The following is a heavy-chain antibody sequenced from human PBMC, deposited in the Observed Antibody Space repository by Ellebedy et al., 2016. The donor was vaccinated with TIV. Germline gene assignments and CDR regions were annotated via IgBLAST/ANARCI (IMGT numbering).Heavy chain of an antibody. CDR1: GFSFXCYW. D-gene: IGHD1-1*01. J-gene: IGHJ5*02. V-gene: IGHV3-7*01. Sequence: GESLKISCAASGFSFXCYWLXLVRHXPGKGXACVANIYQDGSAQYYVDSVKGRFTISRDNAKNSLFLQMNSLRVEDTAVYYCERRGRASEYAVQGNSWCDRWGRGTLVTVAS. CDR3: ERRGRASEYAVQGNSWCDR. CDR2: IYQDGSAQ.